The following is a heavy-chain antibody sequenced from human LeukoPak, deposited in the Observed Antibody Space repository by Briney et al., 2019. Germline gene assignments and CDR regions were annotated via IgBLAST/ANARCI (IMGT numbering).Heavy chain of an antibody. D-gene: IGHD3-22*01. CDR1: GGSFSGYY. Sequence: SETLSLTCAVYGGSFSGYYWSWIRQPPGKGLEWIGEINHSGSTNYNPSLKSRVTISVDTSKNQFYLKLSSVTAADTAVYYCARTSHYYDSSGYYYWGQGTLVTVSS. J-gene: IGHJ4*02. V-gene: IGHV4-34*01. CDR2: INHSGST. CDR3: ARTSHYYDSSGYYY.